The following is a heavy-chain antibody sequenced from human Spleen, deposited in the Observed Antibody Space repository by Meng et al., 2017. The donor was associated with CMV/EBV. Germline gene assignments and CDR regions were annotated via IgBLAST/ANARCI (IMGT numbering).Heavy chain of an antibody. CDR1: GFTFNNYW. CDR3: ATWDYYYSSGPRDY. D-gene: IGHD3-22*01. CDR2: IKQDGSEK. J-gene: IGHJ4*02. V-gene: IGHV3-7*01. Sequence: GESLKISCAASGFTFNNYWMSWVRQAPGKGLEWLANIKQDGSEKNYVDSVRGRFTISRDNAKNLLFLQMNSLRVEDTALYYCATWDYYYSSGPRDYWGQGTLVTVSS.